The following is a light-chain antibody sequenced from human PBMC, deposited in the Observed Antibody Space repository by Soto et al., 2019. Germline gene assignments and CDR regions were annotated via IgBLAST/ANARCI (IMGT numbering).Light chain of an antibody. J-gene: IGLJ2*01. CDR2: EGS. V-gene: IGLV2-23*01. CDR3: CSYAGGSTAI. Sequence: QSALTQPASVSGSPGPSITISCTGTSSEVGSDNLVSWYQQHPGKAPQLMIYEGSKRPSGVSNRFSGSKSGNTASLTISGRQAEDEADYYCCSYAGGSTAIFGGGTKLPVL. CDR1: SSEVGSDNL.